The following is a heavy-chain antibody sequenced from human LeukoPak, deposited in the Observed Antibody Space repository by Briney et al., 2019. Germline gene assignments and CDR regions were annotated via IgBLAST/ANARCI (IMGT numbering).Heavy chain of an antibody. D-gene: IGHD6-19*01. CDR3: AREAGPVTYFAY. Sequence: GGSLRLSCAASGFTFSSYAMHWVRQAPGKGLEWVAVISYDGSNKYYADSVKGPFTISRDNSKNTLHLQMTSLRAEDTAVYYCAREAGPVTYFAYWGQGTXVTVSS. V-gene: IGHV3-30-3*01. CDR2: ISYDGSNK. J-gene: IGHJ4*02. CDR1: GFTFSSYA.